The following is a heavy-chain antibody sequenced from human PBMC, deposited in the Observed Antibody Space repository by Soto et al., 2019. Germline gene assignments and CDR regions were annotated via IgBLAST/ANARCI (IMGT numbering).Heavy chain of an antibody. V-gene: IGHV3-23*01. Sequence: GGSLRLSCAASGFSFSSYAMSWVRQAPGKGLEWVSAVSGSGGTTYHADFVKGRFTISRDNSKNTLYLQMNSLRAQDTAVYYCAKGTIKWGEPQGTDYWGQGTLVTVSS. D-gene: IGHD7-27*01. CDR1: GFSFSSYA. J-gene: IGHJ4*02. CDR2: VSGSGGTT. CDR3: AKGTIKWGEPQGTDY.